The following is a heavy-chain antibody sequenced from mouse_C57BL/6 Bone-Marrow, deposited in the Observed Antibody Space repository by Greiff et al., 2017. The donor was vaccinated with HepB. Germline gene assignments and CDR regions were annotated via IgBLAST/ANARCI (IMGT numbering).Heavy chain of an antibody. CDR2: IYPRSGNT. CDR1: GYTFTSYG. Sequence: VKLMESGAELARPGASVKLSCKASGYTFTSYGISWVKQRTGQGLEWIGEIYPRSGNTYYNEKFKGKATLTADKSSSTAYMELRSLTSEDSAVYFCASLFAYWGQGTLVTVSA. V-gene: IGHV1-81*01. J-gene: IGHJ3*01. CDR3: ASLFAY.